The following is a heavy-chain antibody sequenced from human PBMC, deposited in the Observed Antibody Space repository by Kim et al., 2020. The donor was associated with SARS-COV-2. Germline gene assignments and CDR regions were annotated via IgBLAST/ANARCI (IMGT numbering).Heavy chain of an antibody. V-gene: IGHV3-33*06. D-gene: IGHD2-2*01. J-gene: IGHJ4*02. CDR2: IWYDGSNK. Sequence: GGSLRLSCAASGFTFSSYGMHWVRQAPGKGLEWVAVIWYDGSNKYYADSVKGRFTISRDNSKNTLYLQMNSLRAEDTAVYYCAKDLGDCSSTSCYAGYWGQGTLVTVSS. CDR3: AKDLGDCSSTSCYAGY. CDR1: GFTFSSYG.